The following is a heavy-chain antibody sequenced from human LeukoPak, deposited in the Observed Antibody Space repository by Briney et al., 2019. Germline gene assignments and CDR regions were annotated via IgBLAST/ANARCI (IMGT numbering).Heavy chain of an antibody. CDR2: ISAYNGNT. CDR3: ARVSVVQLERTIYYYYYYMDV. Sequence: ASVKVSYKASGGTFSSYAISWVRQAPGQGLEWMGWISAYNGNTNYPQKLQGRVTMTTDTSTSTAYMELRSLRSDDTAVYYCARVSVVQLERTIYYYYYYMDVWGKGTTVTISS. J-gene: IGHJ6*03. V-gene: IGHV1-18*01. CDR1: GGTFSSYA. D-gene: IGHD1-1*01.